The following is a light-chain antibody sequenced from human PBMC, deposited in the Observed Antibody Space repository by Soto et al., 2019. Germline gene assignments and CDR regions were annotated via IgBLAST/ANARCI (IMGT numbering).Light chain of an antibody. J-gene: IGLJ1*01. Sequence: SYELTQPPSVSVSPGQTASITCSGDKLGNKYACWYQQKPGQSPVLVIYQDSKRPSGIPERFSGSNSGNTATVTISGTQAMDEADYYCQAWDSRGVFGTGTKLTVL. CDR2: QDS. V-gene: IGLV3-1*01. CDR3: QAWDSRGV. CDR1: KLGNKY.